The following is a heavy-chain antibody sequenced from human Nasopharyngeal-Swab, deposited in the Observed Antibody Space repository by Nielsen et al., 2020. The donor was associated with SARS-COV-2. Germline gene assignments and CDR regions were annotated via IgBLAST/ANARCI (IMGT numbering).Heavy chain of an antibody. V-gene: IGHV1-24*01. J-gene: IGHJ5*02. D-gene: IGHD3-10*01. Sequence: ASVKVSCKVFGHTLTEDSIQWVRQAPGKGLEWMGGFDPEDGARIYAQKFQGRVTMTEDTSTNTAYMQLSSLTSEDTAVYYCARESGIPLAIPQGFDTWGQGTPVTVSS. CDR3: ARESGIPLAIPQGFDT. CDR1: GHTLTEDS. CDR2: FDPEDGAR.